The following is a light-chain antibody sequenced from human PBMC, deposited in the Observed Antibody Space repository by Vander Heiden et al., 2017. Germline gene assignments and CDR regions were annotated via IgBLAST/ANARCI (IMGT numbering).Light chain of an antibody. CDR2: WAS. CDR3: QQYYSTPLT. Sequence: DIVITQSQYSLAVSLGERATINCKSSQSVLYSSNNKNYLAWYQQKPGQPPKLLIYWASTRESGVPDRFSGSGSGTDFTLTISSLQAEDVAVYYCQQYYSTPLTFGGGTKGRSN. V-gene: IGKV4-1*01. J-gene: IGKJ4*01. CDR1: QSVLYSSNNKNY.